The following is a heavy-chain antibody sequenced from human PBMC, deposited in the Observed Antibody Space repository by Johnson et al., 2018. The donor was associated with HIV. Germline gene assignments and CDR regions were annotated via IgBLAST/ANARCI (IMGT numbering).Heavy chain of an antibody. Sequence: QVQLVESGGGLVKPGGSLRLSCAASGFTFSSYAMHWVRQAPGKGLEWVAVISYDGSNKYFADSVKGRFTISRDNAKNSLYLQMDSLRAEDTAMYYCARAKDAAYPYDAFDVWGHGTMVIVSA. V-gene: IGHV3-30*04. CDR1: GFTFSSYA. D-gene: IGHD2-15*01. CDR3: ARAKDAAYPYDAFDV. CDR2: ISYDGSNK. J-gene: IGHJ3*01.